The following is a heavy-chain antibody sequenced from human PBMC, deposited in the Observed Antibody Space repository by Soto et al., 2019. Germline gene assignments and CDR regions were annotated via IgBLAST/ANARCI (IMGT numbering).Heavy chain of an antibody. CDR1: GFTVSSDS. CDR2: IYSDNNT. CDR3: ARHYSAMGV. Sequence: HPGXSLRLSCAASGFTVSSDSITWVRQAPGKGLEWISIIYSDNNTDYADSVKGRFSISRDTSKNILYLQMNSLRAEDTAEYYCARHYSAMGVWGQGTTVTVSS. V-gene: IGHV3-53*01. J-gene: IGHJ6*02.